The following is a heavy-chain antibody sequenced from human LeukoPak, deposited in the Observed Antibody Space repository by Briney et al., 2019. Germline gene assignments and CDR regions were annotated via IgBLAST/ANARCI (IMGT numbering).Heavy chain of an antibody. V-gene: IGHV4-34*01. J-gene: IGHJ1*01. D-gene: IGHD3-22*01. Sequence: GSLRLSCAASEFTFSNYGMNWVRQAPGKGLEWIGEINHSGSTNYNPSLKSRVTISVDTSKNQFSLKLSSVTAADTAVYYCARVYYSRLIQHWGQGTLVTVSS. CDR3: ARVYYSRLIQH. CDR1: EFTFSNYG. CDR2: INHSGST.